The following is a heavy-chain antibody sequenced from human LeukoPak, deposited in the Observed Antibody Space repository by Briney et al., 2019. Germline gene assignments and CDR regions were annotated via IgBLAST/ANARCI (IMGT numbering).Heavy chain of an antibody. Sequence: PSETLSLTCTVSDGSISSHYWSWIRQPPGKGLEWLGYIYYSGSTNYNPSLKSRVTISVDTSKNQFSLKLSSVTAADTAVYYCARQLYYYYGMDVWGQGTTVTVSS. J-gene: IGHJ6*02. CDR2: IYYSGST. CDR1: DGSISSHY. CDR3: ARQLYYYYGMDV. V-gene: IGHV4-59*08.